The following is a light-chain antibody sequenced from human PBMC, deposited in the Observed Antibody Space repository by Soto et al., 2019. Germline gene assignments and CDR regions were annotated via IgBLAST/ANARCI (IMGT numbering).Light chain of an antibody. CDR1: SSDVGGYKY. J-gene: IGLJ1*01. V-gene: IGLV2-8*01. CDR3: RSYEASNNYV. Sequence: SALTHPPSASGAPGHAFTMSCTGTSSDVGGYKYVSWYQQYPGKAPKLMIYAVSKRPSGVPDRFSGSKYGNTASLTVSGLKDEDEDDYYCRSYEASNNYVLGNGNKVTVL. CDR2: AVS.